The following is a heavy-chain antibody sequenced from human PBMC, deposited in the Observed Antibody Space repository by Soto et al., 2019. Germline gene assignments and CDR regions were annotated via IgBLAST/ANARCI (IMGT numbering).Heavy chain of an antibody. Sequence: QVQLVESGGGVVQPGRSLRLSCAASGFTFSSYAMHWVRQAPGKGLEWVAVISYDGSNKYYADSVKGRFTISRDNSKNTLYLQMISLGAEDTAVYYCARDPMGRYYGSGSYYFDSWGQGTLVTVSS. CDR2: ISYDGSNK. CDR3: ARDPMGRYYGSGSYYFDS. J-gene: IGHJ4*02. D-gene: IGHD3-10*01. V-gene: IGHV3-30-3*01. CDR1: GFTFSSYA.